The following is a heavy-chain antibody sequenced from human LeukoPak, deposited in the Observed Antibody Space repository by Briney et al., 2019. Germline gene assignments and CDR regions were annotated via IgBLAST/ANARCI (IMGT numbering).Heavy chain of an antibody. CDR2: ISAYNGNT. J-gene: IGHJ4*02. Sequence: ASVKVSCKASGYTFTSYGISWVRQAPGQGLEWMGWISAYNGNTNYAQKLQGRVTMTTDISTSTAYMELRSLRSDDTAVYYCARDSLGVALRVPNDYWGQGTLVTVSS. CDR1: GYTFTSYG. D-gene: IGHD3-3*01. CDR3: ARDSLGVALRVPNDY. V-gene: IGHV1-18*01.